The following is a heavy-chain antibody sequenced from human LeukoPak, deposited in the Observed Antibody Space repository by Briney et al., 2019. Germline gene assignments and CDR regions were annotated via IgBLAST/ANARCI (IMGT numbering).Heavy chain of an antibody. J-gene: IGHJ4*02. CDR2: ISSSSSYT. Sequence: PGGSLRLSCAASGFTFSDYYMSWIRQAPGKGLEWVSYISSSSSYTNYADSVKGRFTIPRDNAKNSLYLQMNSLRAEDTDVYYCASSLDIVATMDYWGQGTLVTVSS. CDR1: GFTFSDYY. D-gene: IGHD5-12*01. V-gene: IGHV3-11*03. CDR3: ASSLDIVATMDY.